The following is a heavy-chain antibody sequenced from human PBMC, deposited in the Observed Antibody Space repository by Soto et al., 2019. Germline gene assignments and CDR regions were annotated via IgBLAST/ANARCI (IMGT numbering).Heavy chain of an antibody. J-gene: IGHJ4*02. CDR1: GDSVSRNSAA. CDR3: ARSNPPDYGDVEGTSIDY. Sequence: PSQTLSLTCAISGDSVSRNSAAWNWIRQSPSRGLEWLGRTYYRSKWYNDYAVSVKSRITINLDTSKNQFSLQLNSVTPEDTAVYYCARSNPPDYGDVEGTSIDYWGQGTLVTVSS. V-gene: IGHV6-1*01. D-gene: IGHD4-17*01. CDR2: TYYRSKWYN.